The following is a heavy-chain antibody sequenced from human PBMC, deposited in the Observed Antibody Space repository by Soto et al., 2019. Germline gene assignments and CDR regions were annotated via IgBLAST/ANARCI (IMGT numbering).Heavy chain of an antibody. J-gene: IGHJ6*02. CDR2: IYWDDDK. V-gene: IGHV2-5*02. D-gene: IGHD3-10*01. CDR1: GFSLSTSGVG. Sequence: SGPTLVNPTQTLTLTCTFSGFSLSTSGVGVAWIRQPPGKALEWLALIYWDDDKRYSPSLKSRLTITKDTSKNQVVLIMMNMDPVDTATYYCAHLSRGVRGFYYYYYGMDVWGQGTTVTVPS. CDR3: AHLSRGVRGFYYYYYGMDV.